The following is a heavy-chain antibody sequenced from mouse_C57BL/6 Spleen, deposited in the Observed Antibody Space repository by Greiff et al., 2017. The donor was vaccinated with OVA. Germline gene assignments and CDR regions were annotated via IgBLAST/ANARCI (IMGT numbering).Heavy chain of an antibody. D-gene: IGHD2-4*01. J-gene: IGHJ4*01. Sequence: EVQLQESGGDLVKPGGSLKLSCAASGFTFSSYGMSWVRQTPDKRLEWVATISSGGSYTYYPDSVKGRFTISRDNAKNTLYLQMSSLKSEDTAMYYCARHYYDYGYAMDYWGQGTSVTVSS. CDR3: ARHYYDYGYAMDY. CDR1: GFTFSSYG. CDR2: ISSGGSYT. V-gene: IGHV5-6*01.